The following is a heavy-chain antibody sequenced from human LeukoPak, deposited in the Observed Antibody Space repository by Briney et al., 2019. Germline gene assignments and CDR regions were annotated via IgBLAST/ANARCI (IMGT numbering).Heavy chain of an antibody. CDR2: INSDGSST. J-gene: IGHJ4*02. V-gene: IGHV3-74*01. CDR3: ARAGGVLRYTY. D-gene: IGHD3-9*01. Sequence: GGSLRLSCAASGFTFSSYWMHWVRQAPGKGLEWDSRINSDGSSTSYADSVKGRFTISRDNAKNTLYLQMNSLRAEDTAVYYCARAGGVLRYTYWGQGTLVTVSS. CDR1: GFTFSSYW.